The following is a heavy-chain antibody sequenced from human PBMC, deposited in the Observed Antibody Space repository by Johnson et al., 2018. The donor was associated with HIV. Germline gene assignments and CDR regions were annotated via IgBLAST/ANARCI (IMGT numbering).Heavy chain of an antibody. J-gene: IGHJ3*02. CDR3: AREALDAFDI. CDR2: VSYDGPDK. Sequence: QVQLVESGGGVVQPGTSLRLSCAASGFTFKIYAMHWVRQAPGKGLEWVAVVSYDGPDKYYADSVKGRFTISRDNSKNSLYLQMNSLRAEDTAVYYCAREALDAFDIWGQGTMVTVSS. V-gene: IGHV3-30*04. CDR1: GFTFKIYA.